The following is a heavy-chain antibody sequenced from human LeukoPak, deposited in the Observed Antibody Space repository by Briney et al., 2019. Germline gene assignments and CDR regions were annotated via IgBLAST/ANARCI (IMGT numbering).Heavy chain of an antibody. D-gene: IGHD6-19*01. CDR1: GGSISSGTYY. V-gene: IGHV4-61*02. J-gene: IGHJ5*02. Sequence: SQTQSLTCTVPGGSISSGTYYWSWIRQPAGKGLEWIGRIYISGSTNYNPSLKGRVTISLDTSNNQFSLKLSSVTAADTAVYYCARDRENTSGWQGWFDPWGQGTLVTVSS. CDR3: ARDRENTSGWQGWFDP. CDR2: IYISGST.